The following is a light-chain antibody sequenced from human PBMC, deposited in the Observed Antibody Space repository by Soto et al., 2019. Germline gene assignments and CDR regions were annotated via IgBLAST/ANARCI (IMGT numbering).Light chain of an antibody. CDR2: EVT. V-gene: IGLV2-8*01. J-gene: IGLJ2*01. Sequence: QSALTQPPSASGSPGQSVTISCTGTSSDVGGYNYVSWYQQHPGKAPKLMIYEVTKRPSGVPDRFSGPKSGNTASLTVSGLQAEDEADYYCSSYAGSNNLFGGGTQLTVL. CDR3: SSYAGSNNL. CDR1: SSDVGGYNY.